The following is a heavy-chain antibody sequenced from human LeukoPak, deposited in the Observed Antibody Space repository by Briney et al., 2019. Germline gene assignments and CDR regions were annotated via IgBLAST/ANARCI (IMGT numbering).Heavy chain of an antibody. CDR1: GITLSNYG. V-gene: IGHV3-23*01. D-gene: IGHD3-22*01. Sequence: GGSLRLSCAVSGITLSNYGMSWVRQAPGKGLEWVAGISDSGGRTIYADSVKGRFTISRDNPKNTLYLQMNSLRAEGTAVYFCAKRGVVIRVILVGFHKEAYYFDSWGQGALVTVSS. CDR2: ISDSGGRT. CDR3: AKRGVVIRVILVGFHKEAYYFDS. J-gene: IGHJ4*02.